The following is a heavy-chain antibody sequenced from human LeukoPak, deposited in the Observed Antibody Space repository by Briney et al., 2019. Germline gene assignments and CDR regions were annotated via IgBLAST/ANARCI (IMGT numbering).Heavy chain of an antibody. CDR1: GFTFTGHS. CDR2: ISSSGSTI. CDR3: ARDSMGATMTGCCAFDI. D-gene: IGHD1-26*01. J-gene: IGHJ3*02. V-gene: IGHV3-48*04. Sequence: GGSLRLSCVASGFTFTGHSMHWVRQAPGKGLEWVSYISSSGSTIYYADSVKGRFTISRDNAKNSLYLQMNSLRAEDTAVYYCARDSMGATMTGCCAFDIWGQGTMVTVSS.